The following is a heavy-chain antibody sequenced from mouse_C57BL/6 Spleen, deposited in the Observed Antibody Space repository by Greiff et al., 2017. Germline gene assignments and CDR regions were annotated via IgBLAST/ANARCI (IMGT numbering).Heavy chain of an antibody. D-gene: IGHD2-5*01. CDR3: AKALYSNYAY. CDR2: IDPSDSYT. Sequence: QVQLQQPGAELVMPGASVKLSCKASGYTFTSYWMHWVKQRPGQGLEWIGEIDPSDSYTNYNQKFKGKSTLTVDKSSSTAYMPLSSLTAEDSAVYYCAKALYSNYAYWGQGTTLTRSS. CDR1: GYTFTSYW. J-gene: IGHJ2*01. V-gene: IGHV1-69*01.